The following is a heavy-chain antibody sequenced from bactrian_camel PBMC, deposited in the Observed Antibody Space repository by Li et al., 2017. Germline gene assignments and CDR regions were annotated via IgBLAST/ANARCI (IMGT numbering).Heavy chain of an antibody. CDR1: GYTYVSYC. CDR2: INSYATT. D-gene: IGHD1*01. J-gene: IGHJ4*01. V-gene: IGHV3S55*01. Sequence: HVQLVESGGGSVQAGGSLRLSCTASGYTYVSYCMGWFRQAPGKEREGVARINSYATTTYADSVKGRFTISWDSAKNTLSLEMNNLEPEDTGMYYCAADVGFAYNCAIAIQSPGVVFDNMGRGTQVTVS.